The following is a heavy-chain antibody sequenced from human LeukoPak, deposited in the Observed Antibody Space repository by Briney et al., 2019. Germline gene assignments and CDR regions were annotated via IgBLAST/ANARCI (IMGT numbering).Heavy chain of an antibody. CDR1: GYTFTSNY. CDR2: ISPSGGST. V-gene: IGHV1-46*01. Sequence: ASVKVSCKAFGYTFTSNYMHWVRQAPGQGPEWIGVISPSGGSTTYAQKFQGRVTLARDMSTSTDYLELSSLRSEDTAVYYCARDNSVRDEAWWFNPWGQGTLVIVSS. J-gene: IGHJ5*02. D-gene: IGHD5-24*01. CDR3: ARDNSVRDEAWWFNP.